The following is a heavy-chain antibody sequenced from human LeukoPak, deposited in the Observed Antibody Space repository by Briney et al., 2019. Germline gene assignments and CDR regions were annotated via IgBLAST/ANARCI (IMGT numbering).Heavy chain of an antibody. CDR2: IYYSGST. CDR3: ARSSDTLGNRYYFDY. V-gene: IGHV4-59*01. D-gene: IGHD7-27*01. CDR1: GGSLSSYY. J-gene: IGHJ4*02. Sequence: SETLSLTCTVSGGSLSSYYWSWIRQPPGKGLEWIGYIYYSGSTNYNPSLKSRVTISVDTSKNQFSLKLSSVTAADTAVYYCARSSDTLGNRYYFDYWGQGTQVTVSS.